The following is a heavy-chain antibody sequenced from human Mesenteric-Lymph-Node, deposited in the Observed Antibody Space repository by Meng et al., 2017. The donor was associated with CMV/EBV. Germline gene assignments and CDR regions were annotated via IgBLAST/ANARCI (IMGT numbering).Heavy chain of an antibody. CDR1: GYTLTELS. V-gene: IGHV1-46*01. CDR3: ARYDSSGPYWYFDL. J-gene: IGHJ2*01. CDR2: IHPSPGST. Sequence: ASVKVSCKVSGYTLTELSMHWVRQAPGQGLEWVGIIHPSPGSTIYAQKFQGRVTMTRDTSTGTVYMDLSSLRSEDTAVYYCARYDSSGPYWYFDLWGRGTLVTVSS. D-gene: IGHD3-22*01.